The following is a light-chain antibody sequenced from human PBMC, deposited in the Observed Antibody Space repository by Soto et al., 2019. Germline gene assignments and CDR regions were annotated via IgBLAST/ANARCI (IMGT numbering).Light chain of an antibody. J-gene: IGLJ1*01. Sequence: QSALTQPASVSGSPGQSITISCTGTSSDVGGYNYVSWYQQHPGKAPKLMIYEVSNRPSGVSNRFSGSKSGNTASLTISGLQAEDEADYYCSSYTSSSTSVFGPGTKVTVL. CDR2: EVS. V-gene: IGLV2-14*01. CDR3: SSYTSSSTSV. CDR1: SSDVGGYNY.